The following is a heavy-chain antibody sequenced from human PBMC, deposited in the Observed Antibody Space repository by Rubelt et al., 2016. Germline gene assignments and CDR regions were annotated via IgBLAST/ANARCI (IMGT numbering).Heavy chain of an antibody. V-gene: IGHV4-59*12. CDR3: ARETMVVVAATRYYYYGMDV. Sequence: QVQLQESGPGLVKPSETLSLTCTVSGGSISSYYWSWIRQPPGKGLEWIGYIYYSGSTYYNPSLKSRFTISVATAKNQFSLKLSSVTAADTAVYYCARETMVVVAATRYYYYGMDVWGQGTTVTVSS. CDR1: GGSISSYY. CDR2: IYYSGST. J-gene: IGHJ6*02. D-gene: IGHD2-15*01.